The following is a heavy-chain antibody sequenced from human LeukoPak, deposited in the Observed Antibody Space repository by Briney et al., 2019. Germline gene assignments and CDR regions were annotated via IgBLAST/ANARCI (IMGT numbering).Heavy chain of an antibody. CDR3: ARGSGIVAAATFDY. CDR1: GGSISSYY. J-gene: IGHJ4*02. V-gene: IGHV4-59*01. D-gene: IGHD6-13*01. CDR2: IYYSGST. Sequence: SSETLSLTCTVSGGSISSYYWSWIRQPPGKGLEWIGYIYYSGSTNYNPSLKSRVTISVDTSKNQFSLKLSSVTAADTAVYYCARGSGIVAAATFDYWGQGTLVTVSS.